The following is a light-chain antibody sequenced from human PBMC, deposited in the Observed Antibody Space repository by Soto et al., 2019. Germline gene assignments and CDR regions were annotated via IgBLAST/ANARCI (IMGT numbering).Light chain of an antibody. CDR3: QQYDLYPWT. CDR2: NSS. CDR1: QSISSW. V-gene: IGKV1-5*03. J-gene: IGKJ1*01. Sequence: DIQMTQSPSTLSASVGDRVTITCRASQSISSWLAWYQQKPGKAPKLLFYNSSSLATGVPSRFSGSGSGTEFTLTISRLQPDDFATYYCQQYDLYPWTFGQGTKVEI.